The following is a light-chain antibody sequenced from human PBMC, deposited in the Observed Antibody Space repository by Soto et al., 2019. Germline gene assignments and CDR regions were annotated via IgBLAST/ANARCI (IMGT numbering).Light chain of an antibody. V-gene: IGKV1-5*03. CDR2: KAS. CDR3: QHYNSYSEA. J-gene: IGKJ1*01. Sequence: DIQMTQAPSTLSASVGDRVTITCRASQSISSWLAWYQQKPGKXPKXXIYKASTLKGGVPSRFSGSGSGTEFTITISSLQPDDFETYYCQHYNSYSEAFGQGTKVDIK. CDR1: QSISSW.